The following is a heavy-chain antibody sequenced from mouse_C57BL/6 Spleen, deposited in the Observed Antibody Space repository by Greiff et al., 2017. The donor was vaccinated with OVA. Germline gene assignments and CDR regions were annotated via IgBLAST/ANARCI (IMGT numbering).Heavy chain of an antibody. Sequence: DVKLVESGGGLVKPGGSLKLSCAASGFTFSDYGMHWVRQAPEKGLEWVAYISSGSSTIYYADTVKGRFTISRDNAKNTLFLQMTSLRSEDTAMYYCARPPITTVPAWFAYWGQGTLVTVSA. D-gene: IGHD1-1*01. J-gene: IGHJ3*01. CDR1: GFTFSDYG. CDR2: ISSGSSTI. V-gene: IGHV5-17*01. CDR3: ARPPITTVPAWFAY.